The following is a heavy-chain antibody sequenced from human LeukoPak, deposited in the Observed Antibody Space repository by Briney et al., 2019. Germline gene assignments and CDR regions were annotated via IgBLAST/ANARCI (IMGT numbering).Heavy chain of an antibody. D-gene: IGHD4-17*01. V-gene: IGHV3-48*04. J-gene: IGHJ4*02. CDR2: ISSASGSI. CDR1: GFTFSSYS. CDR3: AKTPQHYAVV. Sequence: GGSLRLSCAASGFTFSSYSMNWVRQAPGKGLEWVSYISSASGSIYYADSVKGRFTISRDNAKNSLFLQMNSLRAEDTAVYYCAKTPQHYAVVWGQGTLVTVSS.